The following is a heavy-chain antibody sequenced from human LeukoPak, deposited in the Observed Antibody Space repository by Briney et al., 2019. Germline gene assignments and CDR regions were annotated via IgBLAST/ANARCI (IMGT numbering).Heavy chain of an antibody. D-gene: IGHD6-19*01. CDR2: ISSSSSYI. J-gene: IGHJ4*02. CDR1: GFTFSSYS. Sequence: GGSLRLSCAASGFTFSSYSMNWVRQAPGKGLEWVSSISSSSSYIYYADSVKGRFTISRDNAKNSLYLQMNSLRAEDTAVYYCASSVAVAGIEGGYWGQGTLVTVSS. CDR3: ASSVAVAGIEGGY. V-gene: IGHV3-21*01.